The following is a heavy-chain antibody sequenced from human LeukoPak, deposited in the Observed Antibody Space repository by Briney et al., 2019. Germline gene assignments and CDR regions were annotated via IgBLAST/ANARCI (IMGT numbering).Heavy chain of an antibody. CDR3: ARQEYCSGGSCYTWFDP. D-gene: IGHD2-15*01. V-gene: IGHV5-51*01. CDR2: IYPADSDI. Sequence: IYPADSDIRYSPSFQGQVTISADKSISTAYLQWSSLKASDTAMYYCARQEYCSGGSCYTWFDPWGQGTLVTVSS. J-gene: IGHJ5*02.